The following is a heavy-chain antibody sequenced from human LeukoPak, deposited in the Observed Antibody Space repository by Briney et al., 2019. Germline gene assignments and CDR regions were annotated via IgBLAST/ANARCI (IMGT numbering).Heavy chain of an antibody. Sequence: PSETLSLTCAVPGYSISSGYYWGWIRPPPGKGLEWIGSIYHSGSTYYNPSLKSRVTISVDTSKNQFSLKLSSVTAADTAVYYCALALTGSAGYMDVWGKGTTVTVSS. CDR2: IYHSGST. CDR3: ALALTGSAGYMDV. D-gene: IGHD3-9*01. V-gene: IGHV4-38-2*01. CDR1: GYSISSGYY. J-gene: IGHJ6*03.